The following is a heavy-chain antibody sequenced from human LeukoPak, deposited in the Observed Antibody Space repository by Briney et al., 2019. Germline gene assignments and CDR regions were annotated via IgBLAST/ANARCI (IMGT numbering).Heavy chain of an antibody. J-gene: IGHJ4*02. D-gene: IGHD1-1*01. CDR3: AKFLSTSYFDY. CDR2: INSGANII. Sequence: GGSLRLSCTASGFTFSDYYMSWIRQAPGKGLEWISYINSGANIISYADSVKGRFTISRDNSKNTLYLQMNSLRAEDTAVYYCAKFLSTSYFDYWGQGTLVTVSS. CDR1: GFTFSDYY. V-gene: IGHV3-11*01.